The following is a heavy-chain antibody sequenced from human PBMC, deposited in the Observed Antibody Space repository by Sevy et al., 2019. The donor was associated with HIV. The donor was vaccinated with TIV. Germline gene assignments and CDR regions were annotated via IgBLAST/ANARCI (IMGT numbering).Heavy chain of an antibody. J-gene: IGHJ3*02. V-gene: IGHV4-34*01. CDR3: ARHCSSISCSHAFDI. D-gene: IGHD2-2*01. Sequence: SETLSLTCAVYSGSFSGYYWSWIRQPPGKGLEWIGEINHSGSANYNPSLKSRVTISVDTSKNQFSLKLSFVTAADTAVYYCARHCSSISCSHAFDIWGLGTMVTVSS. CDR1: SGSFSGYY. CDR2: INHSGSA.